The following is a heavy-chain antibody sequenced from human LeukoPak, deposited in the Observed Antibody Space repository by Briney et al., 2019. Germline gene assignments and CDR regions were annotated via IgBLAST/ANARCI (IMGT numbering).Heavy chain of an antibody. J-gene: IGHJ4*02. D-gene: IGHD2-2*01. CDR3: ARLSSTSCCNDY. CDR1: GYTFTGYY. CDR2: INPNSGGT. Sequence: ASVKVSCKASGYTFTGYYMHWVRQAPGQGREWMGWINPNSGGTNYAQKFQGRVTMTRDTSISTAYMELSRLRSDDTAVYYCARLSSTSCCNDYWGQGTLVTVSS. V-gene: IGHV1-2*02.